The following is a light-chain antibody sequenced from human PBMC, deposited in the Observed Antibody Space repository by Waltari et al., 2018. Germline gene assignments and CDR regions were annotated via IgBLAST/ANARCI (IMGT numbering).Light chain of an antibody. V-gene: IGKV3-15*01. Sequence: EIVMTQSPATLSVSPGEGVTLSCRASRSVTNMLAWYQQIPGQAPRLLMYDASTRAAGIPARFSGSESGTEFTLTINSLQSEDFAVYFCQQYYNWPLTFGPGTKVDIK. J-gene: IGKJ3*01. CDR3: QQYYNWPLT. CDR2: DAS. CDR1: RSVTNM.